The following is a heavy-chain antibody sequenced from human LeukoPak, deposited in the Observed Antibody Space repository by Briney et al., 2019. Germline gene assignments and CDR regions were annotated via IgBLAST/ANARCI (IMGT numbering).Heavy chain of an antibody. CDR2: ISSSSSYI. CDR3: ARDLEQQLGKYYYMDV. V-gene: IGHV3-21*01. Sequence: NPGGSLRLSCAASGFTFSSYEMNWVRQAPGKGLEWVSSISSSSSYIYYADSVKGRFTISRDNAKNSLYLQMNSLRAEDTAVYYCARDLEQQLGKYYYMDVWGKGTTVTVSS. CDR1: GFTFSSYE. J-gene: IGHJ6*03. D-gene: IGHD6-13*01.